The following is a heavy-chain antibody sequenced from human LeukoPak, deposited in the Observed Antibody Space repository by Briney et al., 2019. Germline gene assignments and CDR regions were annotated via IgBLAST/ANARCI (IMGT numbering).Heavy chain of an antibody. D-gene: IGHD6-6*01. CDR2: INHSGST. J-gene: IGHJ5*02. V-gene: IGHV4-34*01. Sequence: SETLSLTCAVYGGSFSGYYWSWIGQPPGKGLEWIGEINHSGSTNYNPSLKSRVTISVDTSKNQFSLKLSSVTAADTAVYYCARTRNLIAARWFDPWGQGTLVTVSS. CDR1: GGSFSGYY. CDR3: ARTRNLIAARWFDP.